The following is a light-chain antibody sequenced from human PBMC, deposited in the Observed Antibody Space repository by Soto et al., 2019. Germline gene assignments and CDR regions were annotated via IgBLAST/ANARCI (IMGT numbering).Light chain of an antibody. CDR1: TVAVTSGYY. V-gene: IGLV7-43*01. CDR2: STT. J-gene: IGLJ1*01. Sequence: QAVVTQEASVTVSPGGTVTLTWSSSTVAVTSGYYPNWFHHTPVQAPMALIYSTTNKHSWTPARFSGSLLAGKAALTLSGVQPEDEAEYYCLLYSAAAYVFGAGTKATVL. CDR3: LLYSAAAYV.